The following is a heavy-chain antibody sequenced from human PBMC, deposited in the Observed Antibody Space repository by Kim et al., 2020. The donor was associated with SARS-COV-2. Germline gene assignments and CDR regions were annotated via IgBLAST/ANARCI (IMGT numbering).Heavy chain of an antibody. CDR1: GYTFTSYG. J-gene: IGHJ3*02. CDR2: ISAYNGNT. D-gene: IGHD5-18*01. V-gene: IGHV1-18*04. Sequence: ASVKVSCKASGYTFTSYGISWVRQAPGQGLEWMGWISAYNGNTNYAQKLQGRVTMTTDTSTSTAYMELRSLRSDDTAVYYCAGHSDTAMATNDAFDIWGQGTMVTVSS. CDR3: AGHSDTAMATNDAFDI.